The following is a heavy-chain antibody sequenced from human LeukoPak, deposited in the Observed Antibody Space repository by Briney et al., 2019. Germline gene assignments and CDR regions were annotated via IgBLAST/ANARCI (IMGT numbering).Heavy chain of an antibody. CDR1: GFTFSSYA. V-gene: IGHV3-23*01. D-gene: IGHD6-13*01. CDR3: AKAQCGSSSWYDY. Sequence: GGSLRLSCAASGFTFSSYAMSWVRQAPGKGLEWVSAISGSGGSTYYADSVKGRFTISRDNSKNTLHLQMNSLRADDTAVYYCAKAQCGSSSWYDYWGQGTLVTVSS. CDR2: ISGSGGST. J-gene: IGHJ4*02.